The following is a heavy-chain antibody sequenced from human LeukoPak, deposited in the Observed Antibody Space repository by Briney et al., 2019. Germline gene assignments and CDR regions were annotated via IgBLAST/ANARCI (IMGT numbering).Heavy chain of an antibody. J-gene: IGHJ4*02. D-gene: IGHD1-26*01. Sequence: GGSLRLSCTVSGFPFTDYVIHWVRQAPGKGLEWVAVTSADESIKIYSDSVRGRFTISRDNSKNIQYLQMNSVRVEDTAVYYCARDPVLGAPDYLDYWGRGTLVTVSS. CDR3: ARDPVLGAPDYLDY. CDR1: GFPFTDYV. CDR2: TSADESIK. V-gene: IGHV3-30-3*01.